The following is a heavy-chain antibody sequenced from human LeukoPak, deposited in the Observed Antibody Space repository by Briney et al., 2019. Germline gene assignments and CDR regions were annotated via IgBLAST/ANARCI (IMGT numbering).Heavy chain of an antibody. J-gene: IGHJ4*02. CDR1: GFTFSSYS. D-gene: IGHD6-19*01. Sequence: KPGGSLRLSCAASGFTFSSYSMNWVRQAPGKGLEWVSSISSSSSYIYYADSVKGRFTISRDNAKNSLYLQMNSLRAEDTAVYYCARGGRGGLAFDYWGQGTLVTVSS. CDR2: ISSSSSYI. CDR3: ARGGRGGLAFDY. V-gene: IGHV3-21*01.